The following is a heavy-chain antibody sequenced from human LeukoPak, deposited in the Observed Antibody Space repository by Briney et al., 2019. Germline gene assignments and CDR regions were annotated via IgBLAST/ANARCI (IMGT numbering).Heavy chain of an antibody. Sequence: SVKVSCKASGGTFSSYAISWVRQAPGQGLEWLGGIIPIFGTANYAQKFQGRVTITADESTSTAYMELSSLRSEDTAVYYCARGEVPPHYFDYWGQGTLVTVSS. CDR1: GGTFSSYA. J-gene: IGHJ4*02. CDR3: ARGEVPPHYFDY. CDR2: IIPIFGTA. V-gene: IGHV1-69*13.